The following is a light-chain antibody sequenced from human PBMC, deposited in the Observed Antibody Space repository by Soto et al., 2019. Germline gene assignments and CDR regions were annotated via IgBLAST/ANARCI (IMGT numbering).Light chain of an antibody. CDR3: QPYDRSLSGWV. Sequence: QSVLTQPPSVSGAPGQRVTISCTGSSSNIGAGYDVHWYQQLPGTAPKLLIYGNSNRPSGVPDRFSGSKSGTSASLAITGLQADDAAAHYRQPYDRSLSGWVFGGGTPLTV. CDR2: GNS. J-gene: IGLJ3*02. V-gene: IGLV1-40*01. CDR1: SSNIGAGYD.